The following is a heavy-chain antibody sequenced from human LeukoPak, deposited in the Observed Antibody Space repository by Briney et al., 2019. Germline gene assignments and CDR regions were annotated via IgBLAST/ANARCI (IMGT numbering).Heavy chain of an antibody. CDR2: ISWDGGST. D-gene: IGHD1-1*01. CDR1: GFTFEDYT. Sequence: GGSLRLSCAASGFTFEDYTMHWVRQSPGKRLEWVSLISWDGGSTYYADSVKGRFTISRDNSKNTLYLQMNSLRPEDTAVYYCAKXIHDGYTYRYDYYYYYMDVWGKGTTVTISS. J-gene: IGHJ6*03. CDR3: AKXIHDGYTYRYDYYYYYMDV. V-gene: IGHV3-43*01.